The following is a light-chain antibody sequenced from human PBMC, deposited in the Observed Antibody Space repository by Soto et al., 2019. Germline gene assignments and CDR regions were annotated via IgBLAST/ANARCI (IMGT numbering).Light chain of an antibody. V-gene: IGKV1-9*01. CDR2: AAS. Sequence: GDRVTITCRTSQDISSYLAWYQQKPGKAPQLLISAASTLQSGVPSRFSGSGSGTEFALTISSLQHEDFANYYCQQLKSYPLSFGGGTKVEI. CDR1: QDISSY. J-gene: IGKJ4*01. CDR3: QQLKSYPLS.